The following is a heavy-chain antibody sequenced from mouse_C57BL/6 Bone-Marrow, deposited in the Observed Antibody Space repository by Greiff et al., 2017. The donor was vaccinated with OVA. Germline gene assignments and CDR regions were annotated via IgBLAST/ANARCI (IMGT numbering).Heavy chain of an antibody. CDR1: GFTFTNYY. D-gene: IGHD1-1*01. Sequence: DVQLVESGGGLVQPGDSLSLSCAASGFTFTNYYMSWVRQPPGQALEWLAFIRNKPNGSTTEYSASVKGRFTISRDNSQSILYLQMKDLRAEDSATYYCARYKGRVAVDYFDYWGQGTALTVSA. CDR3: ARYKGRVAVDYFDY. CDR2: IRNKPNGSTT. J-gene: IGHJ2*01. V-gene: IGHV7-3*01.